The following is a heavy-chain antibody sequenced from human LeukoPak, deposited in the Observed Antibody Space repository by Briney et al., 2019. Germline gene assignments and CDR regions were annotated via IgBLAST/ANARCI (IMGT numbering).Heavy chain of an antibody. CDR2: ITGSGTNT. D-gene: IGHD3-9*01. V-gene: IGHV3-23*01. J-gene: IGHJ4*02. Sequence: GGSLRLSCVASGFTFSNYAMSWVRQAPGKGLEWVSAITGSGTNTYYADSLKGRFTISRDNSKNTVFLQMNSLRHEDTAIYYCVTWGDYDVLTGYYVPDYWGQGTLVTVSS. CDR1: GFTFSNYA. CDR3: VTWGDYDVLTGYYVPDY.